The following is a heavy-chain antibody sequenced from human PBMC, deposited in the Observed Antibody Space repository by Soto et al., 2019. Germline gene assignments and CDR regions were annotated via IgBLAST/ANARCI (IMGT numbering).Heavy chain of an antibody. Sequence: VQLLQSGAEVKKPGASVKFSCKASGYTFIDYYIHWVLQAPGQGLERMGWINPKRGSPHSAQKFQGRVTWTRGAYITTTYLELPRLRSGDTAVYFCARLTAPLDIVVLPTAPVDYWGQGTLVTVSS. CDR3: ARLTAPLDIVVLPTAPVDY. D-gene: IGHD2-15*01. CDR2: INPKRGSP. CDR1: GYTFIDYY. J-gene: IGHJ4*02. V-gene: IGHV1-2*02.